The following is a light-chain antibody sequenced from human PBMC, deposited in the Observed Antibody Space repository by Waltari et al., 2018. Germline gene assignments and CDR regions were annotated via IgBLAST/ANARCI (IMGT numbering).Light chain of an antibody. CDR3: QQYGGSPLT. CDR2: GIS. CDR1: QSITSVY. J-gene: IGKJ4*01. Sequence: EIVLTQSPGTLSLSPGERATLPCRASQSITSVYLAWYQQKPGQAPRLLIYGISTRATGIPDRFSGSGSGTDFTLTISRLEPEDYAVYYCQQYGGSPLTFGGGTKVEIK. V-gene: IGKV3-20*01.